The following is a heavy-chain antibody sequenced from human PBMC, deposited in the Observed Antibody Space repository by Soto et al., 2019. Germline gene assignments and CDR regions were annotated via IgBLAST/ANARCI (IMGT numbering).Heavy chain of an antibody. Sequence: EVQLVESGGGLVQPGGSLKLSCAGSGFTFSDAPVHWVRQASGKGLEWIGRIRSKVKDYATAYSESVKGRFTISRDDSKYTAYLQMNSLETADSDMYSCSTLGEWGSYSGYWGQGTLVTVSS. CDR2: IRSKVKDYAT. CDR3: STLGEWGSYSGY. J-gene: IGHJ4*02. D-gene: IGHD3-16*01. V-gene: IGHV3-73*02. CDR1: GFTFSDAP.